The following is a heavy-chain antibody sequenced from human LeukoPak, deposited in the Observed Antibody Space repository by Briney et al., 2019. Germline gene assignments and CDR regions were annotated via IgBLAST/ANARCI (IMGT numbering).Heavy chain of an antibody. Sequence: GGTLRLSCATSAFTLSTCAMSWVRQAPGKGLEWVSFITGDETYSTDSVKGRFTLSRDTSKNMWYLHMNNLRVEDTALYFCASRPGPGLGPLDFWGQGTLVSVSS. CDR1: AFTLSTCA. CDR2: ITGDET. V-gene: IGHV3-23*01. CDR3: ASRPGPGLGPLDF. J-gene: IGHJ4*02. D-gene: IGHD1-1*01.